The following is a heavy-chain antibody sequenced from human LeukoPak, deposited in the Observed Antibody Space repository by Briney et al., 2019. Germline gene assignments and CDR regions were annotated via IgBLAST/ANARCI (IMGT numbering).Heavy chain of an antibody. V-gene: IGHV4-59*01. D-gene: IGHD5-18*01. J-gene: IGHJ5*02. CDR2: IYYSGST. Sequence: SETLSLTCTVSGGSISSYYWSWIRQPPGKGLEWIGYIYYSGSTNYNPSLKSRVTISVDTSKNQFSPKLSSVTAADTAVYYCARDGYSYISPWGQGTLVTVSS. CDR1: GGSISSYY. CDR3: ARDGYSYISP.